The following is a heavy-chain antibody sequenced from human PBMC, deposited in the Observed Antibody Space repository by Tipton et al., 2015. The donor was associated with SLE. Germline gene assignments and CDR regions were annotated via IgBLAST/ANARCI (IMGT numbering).Heavy chain of an antibody. CDR1: GGSISGSNYY. CDR2: ITNNGNT. J-gene: IGHJ5*02. CDR3: ARRDTNYGQNWFDP. D-gene: IGHD2-8*01. Sequence: TLSLTCTVSGGSISGSNYYWDLIRQPPGKGPEWIGRITNNGNTYYIPSLQSRVTMSVDTSKNHFSLKLSSVTAADTAVYYCARRDTNYGQNWFDPWGQGTLVTVSS. V-gene: IGHV4-39*02.